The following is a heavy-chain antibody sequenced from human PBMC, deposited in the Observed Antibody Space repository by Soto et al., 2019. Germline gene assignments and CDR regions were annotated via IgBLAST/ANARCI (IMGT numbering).Heavy chain of an antibody. CDR3: ARDKTDLRFLEWSYYFDY. J-gene: IGHJ4*02. CDR1: GFTFSSYA. Sequence: QVQLVESGGGVVQPGRSLRLSCAASGFTFSSYAIHWVRQAPGKGLEWVAVISYDGSNKYYADSVKGRFTISRDNFNXTXTLQMNSLEAEDTAGYYCARDKTDLRFLEWSYYFDYWGQGTLVTVSS. D-gene: IGHD3-3*01. CDR2: ISYDGSNK. V-gene: IGHV3-30-3*01.